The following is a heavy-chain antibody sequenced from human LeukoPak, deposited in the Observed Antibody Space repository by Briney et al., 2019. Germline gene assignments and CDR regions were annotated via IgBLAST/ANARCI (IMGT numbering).Heavy chain of an antibody. CDR3: AREPGGDNAY. J-gene: IGHJ4*02. CDR2: IFNDGST. Sequence: GGSLRLSCAASGFTVRSNYMSWVRQAPGKGLEWVSLIFNDGSTYYADSVKARFTISRDNSMDTLYLQMNSLRVEDTAVYYCAREPGGDNAYWGEGNLVTVSS. CDR1: GFTVRSNY. V-gene: IGHV3-53*05. D-gene: IGHD4-17*01.